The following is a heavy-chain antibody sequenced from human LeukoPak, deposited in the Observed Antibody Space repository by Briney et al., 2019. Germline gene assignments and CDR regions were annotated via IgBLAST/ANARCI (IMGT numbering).Heavy chain of an antibody. V-gene: IGHV3-73*01. CDR3: TVGELLDY. J-gene: IGHJ4*02. D-gene: IGHD1-26*01. CDR1: AFTFSSYG. CDR2: IRSKANSYAT. Sequence: GGSLRLSCAASAFTFSSYGMHWVRQASGKGLEWVGRIRSKANSYATAYAASVKGRFTISRDDSKNTAYLQMNSLKTEDTAVYYCTVGELLDYWGQGTLVTVSS.